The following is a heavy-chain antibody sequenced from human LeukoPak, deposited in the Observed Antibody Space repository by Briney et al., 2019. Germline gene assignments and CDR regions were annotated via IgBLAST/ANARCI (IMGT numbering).Heavy chain of an antibody. D-gene: IGHD2-2*01. J-gene: IGHJ5*02. CDR3: ARGVVVPANNWFDP. CDR2: IDPSDSYT. V-gene: IGHV5-10-1*01. CDR1: GYRFTSYW. Sequence: GESLKISCKGFGYRFTSYWISWVRQMLGKGLEWMGRIDPSDSYTNYSPSFQGHVTISADKSISTAYLQWSSLKASDTAMYYCARGVVVPANNWFDPWGQGTLVTVSS.